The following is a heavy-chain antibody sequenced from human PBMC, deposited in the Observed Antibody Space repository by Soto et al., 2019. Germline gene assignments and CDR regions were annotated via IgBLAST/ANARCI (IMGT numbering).Heavy chain of an antibody. CDR3: EKKALYYYYYYGMDV. CDR2: ISGSGGST. J-gene: IGHJ6*02. Sequence: GGSLRLSCAASGFTFSSYAMSWVRQAPGKGLEWVSAISGSGGSTYYADSVKGRFTISRDNSKNTLYLQMNSLRAGDTAVYYCEKKALYYYYYYGMDVWGQGTTVTVSS. V-gene: IGHV3-23*01. CDR1: GFTFSSYA.